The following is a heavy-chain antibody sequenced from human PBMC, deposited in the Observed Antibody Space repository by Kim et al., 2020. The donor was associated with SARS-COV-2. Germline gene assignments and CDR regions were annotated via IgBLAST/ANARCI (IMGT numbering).Heavy chain of an antibody. D-gene: IGHD5-12*01. J-gene: IGHJ4*02. V-gene: IGHV4-39*01. CDR3: SKGSGYDCDY. Sequence: SETLSLTCTVSGASIRNTTSYWGWVRQPPGKGLEWIGTIYYSGKTYYSPSLRSRVTISVDTSRNQFSLTLRSVTATDTAIYYCSKGSGYDCDYWSQGTLVTGTS. CDR1: GASIRNTTSY. CDR2: IYYSGKT.